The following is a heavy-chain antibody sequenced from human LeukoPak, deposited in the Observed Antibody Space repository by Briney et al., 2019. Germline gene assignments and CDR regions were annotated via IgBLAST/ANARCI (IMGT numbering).Heavy chain of an antibody. D-gene: IGHD6-13*01. J-gene: IGHJ5*02. V-gene: IGHV3-30*01. Sequence: PGRSLRLSCAASGFTFSSYAMHWVRQAPGKGLEWVAVISYDGSNKYYADSVKGRFTISRDNSKNTLYLQMNSLRAEDTAVYYCARDKAPKYSSSWLSNWFDPWGQGTLVTVSS. CDR3: ARDKAPKYSSSWLSNWFDP. CDR1: GFTFSSYA. CDR2: ISYDGSNK.